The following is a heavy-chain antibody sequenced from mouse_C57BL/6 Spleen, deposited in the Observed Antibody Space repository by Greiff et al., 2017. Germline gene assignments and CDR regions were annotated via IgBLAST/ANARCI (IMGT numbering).Heavy chain of an antibody. Sequence: EVQRVESGPGLVKPSQSLSLTCSVTGYSITSGYYWNWIRQFPGNKLEWMGYISYDGSNNYNPSLKNRISITRDTSKNQFFLKLNSVTTEDTATYYCARRGYDYEGPMDYWGQGTSVTVSS. V-gene: IGHV3-6*01. J-gene: IGHJ4*01. D-gene: IGHD2-4*01. CDR1: GYSITSGYY. CDR2: ISYDGSN. CDR3: ARRGYDYEGPMDY.